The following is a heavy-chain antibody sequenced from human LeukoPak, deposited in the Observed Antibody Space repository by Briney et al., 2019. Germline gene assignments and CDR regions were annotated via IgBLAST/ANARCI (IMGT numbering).Heavy chain of an antibody. CDR3: AGGVYDSSVSDAFDI. CDR1: GYTFTSYD. J-gene: IGHJ3*02. D-gene: IGHD3-22*01. CDR2: MNPNSGNT. Sequence: VASVKVSCKASGYTFTSYDINWVRQATGQGLEWMGWMNPNSGNTGYAHKFQGRVTMTRNTSISTAYMELSSLRSEDTAVYYCAGGVYDSSVSDAFDIWGQGTMVTVSS. V-gene: IGHV1-8*01.